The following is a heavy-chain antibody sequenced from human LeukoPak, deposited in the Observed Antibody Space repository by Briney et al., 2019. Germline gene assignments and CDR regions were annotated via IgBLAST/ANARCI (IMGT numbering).Heavy chain of an antibody. V-gene: IGHV3-49*04. Sequence: GGSLRLSCTASGFTFDDYAMSWVRQAPGKGLEWVGFIRSKAYGGTTEYAASVKGRFTISRDDSKSIAYLQMNSLKTEDTAVYYCTRDTMVRGVILNWFDPWGQGTLVTVSS. D-gene: IGHD3-10*01. CDR2: IRSKAYGGTT. CDR3: TRDTMVRGVILNWFDP. J-gene: IGHJ5*02. CDR1: GFTFDDYA.